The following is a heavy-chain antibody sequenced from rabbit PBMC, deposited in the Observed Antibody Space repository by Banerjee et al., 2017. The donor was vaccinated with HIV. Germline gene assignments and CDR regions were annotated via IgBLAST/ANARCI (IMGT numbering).Heavy chain of an antibody. J-gene: IGHJ4*01. D-gene: IGHD2-1*01. V-gene: IGHV1S45*01. CDR3: ARGPAGYGAYGFNL. CDR1: GVDVSGYYY. Sequence: QQQLEESGGGLVKPGGTLTLTCTASGVDVSGYYYMCWVRQAPGKGLELVACIGAGSGNTYYASWAKGRFTISKTSSTTVTLQMTSLTAADTATYFCARGPAGYGAYGFNLRGPGTLVTVS. CDR2: IGAGSGNT.